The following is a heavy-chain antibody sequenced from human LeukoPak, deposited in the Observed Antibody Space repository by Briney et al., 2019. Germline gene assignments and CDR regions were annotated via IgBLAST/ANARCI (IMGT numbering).Heavy chain of an antibody. CDR3: ARDPYDSRGNPLDY. V-gene: IGHV1-2*02. D-gene: IGHD3-22*01. CDR2: INPNSGGT. J-gene: IGHJ4*02. Sequence: GASVTVSFKSSVYTFTYYYMHWVRQAPGQGLDWVGWINPNSGGTNYAQKFQGRVTMTRDTSISTAYMELSRLRSDDTAVYYCARDPYDSRGNPLDYWGQGTLVTVSS. CDR1: VYTFTYYY.